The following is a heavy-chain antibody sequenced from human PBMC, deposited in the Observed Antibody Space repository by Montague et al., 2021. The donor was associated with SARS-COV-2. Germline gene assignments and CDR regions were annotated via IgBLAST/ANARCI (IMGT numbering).Heavy chain of an antibody. V-gene: IGHV4-39*07. J-gene: IGHJ4*02. Sequence: SETLSLTCTVSGGSISSSSYYWGWIRQAPGKGLEWIGSIYYSGSTYYNPSLKSRVTISVDTSKNQFSLKLSSVTAADTAIYFCARDRFDFGAGRQGTIDFWGQGTLVTVSS. D-gene: IGHD3-10*01. CDR1: GGSISSSSYY. CDR3: ARDRFDFGAGRQGTIDF. CDR2: IYYSGST.